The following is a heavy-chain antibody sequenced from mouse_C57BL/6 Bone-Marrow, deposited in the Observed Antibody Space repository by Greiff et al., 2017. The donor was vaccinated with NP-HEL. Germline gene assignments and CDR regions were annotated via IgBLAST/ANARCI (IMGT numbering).Heavy chain of an antibody. V-gene: IGHV1-72*01. CDR2: IDPNRGGT. Sequence: QVQLQQPGAELVKPGASVKLSCKASGYTFTSYWLHWVKQRPGRGLEWIGRIDPNRGGTKYTENFKLKATLTVDKPSSTAYMQLSSLTSEDSAVYYCASPSFTTVREYYAMDYWGQGTSVTVSS. CDR3: ASPSFTTVREYYAMDY. CDR1: GYTFTSYW. J-gene: IGHJ4*01. D-gene: IGHD1-1*01.